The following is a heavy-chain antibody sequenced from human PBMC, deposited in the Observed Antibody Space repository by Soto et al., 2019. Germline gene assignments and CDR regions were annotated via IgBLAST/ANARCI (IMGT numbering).Heavy chain of an antibody. D-gene: IGHD2-21*02. CDR2: IWYDGSNK. Sequence: QVQLVESGGGVVQPGRSLRLSCAASGFTFSSYGMHWFRQAPGKGLAWVAVIWYDGSNKYYADSVKGRFTISRDNSKNTLYLQMNSLRAEDTAVYYCARYLAYCGGDFSFPDYWGQGTLVTVSS. CDR1: GFTFSSYG. V-gene: IGHV3-33*01. J-gene: IGHJ4*02. CDR3: ARYLAYCGGDFSFPDY.